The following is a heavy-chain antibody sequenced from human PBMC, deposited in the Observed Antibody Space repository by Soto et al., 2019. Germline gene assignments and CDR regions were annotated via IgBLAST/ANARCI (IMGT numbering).Heavy chain of an antibody. CDR2: INAGNGNT. CDR3: ARDILFDY. J-gene: IGHJ4*02. Sequence: QVQLVQSGAEEKKPGASVKVSCKASEYTFTNYALHWVRQAPGQRLEWMGWINAGNGNTKYSQKFQGRVTITRDTSASTAYMERSSLRSEDTAVYYFARDILFDYWGQGTLVTVSS. V-gene: IGHV1-3*05. CDR1: EYTFTNYA. D-gene: IGHD2-15*01.